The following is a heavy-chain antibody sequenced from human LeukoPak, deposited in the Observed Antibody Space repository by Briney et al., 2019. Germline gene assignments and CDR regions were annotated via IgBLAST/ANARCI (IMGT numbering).Heavy chain of an antibody. D-gene: IGHD5-18*01. J-gene: IGHJ6*03. V-gene: IGHV3-30*02. Sequence: GGSLRLSCAASGFTFSSYGMHWVRQAPGKGLEWVALIRYDGSNKYYADSVKGRFTISRDNSKNTLYLQMNSLRAEDTAVYYCARVNRYSYGFVYYYYMDVWGKGTTVTVSS. CDR3: ARVNRYSYGFVYYYYMDV. CDR1: GFTFSSYG. CDR2: IRYDGSNK.